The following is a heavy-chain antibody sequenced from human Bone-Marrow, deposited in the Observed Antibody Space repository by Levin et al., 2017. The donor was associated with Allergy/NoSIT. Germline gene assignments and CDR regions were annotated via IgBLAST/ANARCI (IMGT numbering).Heavy chain of an antibody. J-gene: IGHJ4*02. CDR3: VREVAVTGHLDF. Sequence: PGGSLRLSCAVSGFSISQNYMTWVRQAPGKGLEWISVIYKDGDTYYADSVKGRFTISRDISKNTVYLQLESLRGDDTAIYYCVREVAVTGHLDFWGQGILVTVSS. D-gene: IGHD1-14*01. V-gene: IGHV3-53*01. CDR1: GFSISQNY. CDR2: IYKDGDT.